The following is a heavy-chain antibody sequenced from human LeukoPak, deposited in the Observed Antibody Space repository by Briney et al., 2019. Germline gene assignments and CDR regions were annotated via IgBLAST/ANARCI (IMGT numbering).Heavy chain of an antibody. V-gene: IGHV1-2*06. CDR2: INPSSGGT. D-gene: IGHD1-14*01. CDR1: GYTFTGYY. Sequence: GASVKVPCKASGYTFTGYYIHWVRQAPGQGLEWMGRINPSSGGTNSAQKFQGRVTMNSDTSISTANMELRRLISDDTAVYYCARSYGDSGNHFNYMDVWGKGTTVTVSS. J-gene: IGHJ6*03. CDR3: ARSYGDSGNHFNYMDV.